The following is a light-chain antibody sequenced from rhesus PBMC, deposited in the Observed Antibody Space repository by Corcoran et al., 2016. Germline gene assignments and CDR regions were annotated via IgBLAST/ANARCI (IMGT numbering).Light chain of an antibody. CDR1: QGISSY. Sequence: DIQMTQSPSSLSASVGDTVTITCRASQGISSYLNWFQQKPGKAPKLLIYAASSLESGVPSRFSGSGSWTDFTLTISNLQPEDFAVYYCLQHKSYPLTFGGGTKVELK. CDR3: LQHKSYPLT. J-gene: IGKJ4*01. CDR2: AAS. V-gene: IGKV1-28*02.